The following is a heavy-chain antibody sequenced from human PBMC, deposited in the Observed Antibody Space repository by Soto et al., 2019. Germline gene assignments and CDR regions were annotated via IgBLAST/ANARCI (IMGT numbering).Heavy chain of an antibody. CDR2: INSDGSSK. J-gene: IGHJ2*01. CDR3: ARPLFFQAEDGIRDL. V-gene: IGHV3-74*01. D-gene: IGHD2-21*01. Sequence: VSQAPGKGLVWVSRINSDGSSKTYADSVKGRFIISRDNAKNTLYLKMNSLRAEDTAVYYCARPLFFQAEDGIRDL.